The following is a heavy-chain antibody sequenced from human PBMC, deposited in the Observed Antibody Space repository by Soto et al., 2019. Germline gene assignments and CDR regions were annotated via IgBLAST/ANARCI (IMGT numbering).Heavy chain of an antibody. Sequence: ASVKVSCKASGYTFTSYGISWVRQAPGQGLEWMGWISAYNGNTNYAQKLQGRVTMTTDTSTSTAYMELRSLRSDDTAVYYCARRVAARPGYYYYYYMDVWGKGTTVTVSS. CDR1: GYTFTSYG. J-gene: IGHJ6*03. CDR3: ARRVAARPGYYYYYYMDV. V-gene: IGHV1-18*01. D-gene: IGHD6-6*01. CDR2: ISAYNGNT.